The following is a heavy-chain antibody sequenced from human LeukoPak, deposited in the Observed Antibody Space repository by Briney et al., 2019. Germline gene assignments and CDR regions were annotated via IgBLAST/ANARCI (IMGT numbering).Heavy chain of an antibody. CDR1: GVSISSYY. V-gene: IGHV4-59*12. CDR2: IYYSGST. D-gene: IGHD3-10*01. J-gene: IGHJ4*02. CDR3: ARVGFGELSAFDY. Sequence: SETLSLTCTVSGVSISSYYWSWIRQPPGKGLEWIGYIYYSGSTYYNPSLKSRVTISVDTSKNQFSLKLSSVTAADTAVYYCARVGFGELSAFDYWGQGTLVTVSS.